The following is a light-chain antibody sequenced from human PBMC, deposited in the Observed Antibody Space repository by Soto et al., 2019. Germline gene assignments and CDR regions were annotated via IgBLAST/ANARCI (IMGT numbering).Light chain of an antibody. CDR2: DNS. J-gene: IGLJ2*01. CDR3: QSYDSSLSGSL. Sequence: QAVVTQPPSVSGAPGQRVTISCTGSSSNIGAGYDVHWYRQLPGTAPKLLIYDNSNRPSGVPDRFSGSKSGTSASLAITGLQAEDEADYYCQSYDSSLSGSLFGGGTKVTVL. CDR1: SSNIGAGYD. V-gene: IGLV1-40*01.